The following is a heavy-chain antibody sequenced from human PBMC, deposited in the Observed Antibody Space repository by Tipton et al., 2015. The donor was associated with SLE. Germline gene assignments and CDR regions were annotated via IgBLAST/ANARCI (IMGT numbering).Heavy chain of an antibody. Sequence: SLRLSCAASGFTVSSFGMSWVRQTPGKGLEWVAGISSSGGRTFYADSVKGRFTISRDNSKNTLYLQMNSLRAEDTAVYYCARHGPPIAATGLDYWGQGTLVTVSS. CDR3: ARHGPPIAATGLDY. V-gene: IGHV3-23*01. CDR2: ISSSGGRT. CDR1: GFTVSSFG. D-gene: IGHD6-13*01. J-gene: IGHJ4*02.